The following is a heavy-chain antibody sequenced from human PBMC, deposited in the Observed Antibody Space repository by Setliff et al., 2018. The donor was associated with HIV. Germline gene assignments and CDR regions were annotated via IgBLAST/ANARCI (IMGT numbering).Heavy chain of an antibody. Sequence: KASETLSLTCTVSGGSISSHYWSWIRQPPGKGLEWIGYIYYSGRTNYNPSLKSRVTISVDTSKNQFSLKLTSVPAADTAVYYCARHPTNWGSTGYYYYYMDVWGKGTTVTVSS. CDR3: ARHPTNWGSTGYYYYYMDV. V-gene: IGHV4-59*08. CDR2: IYYSGRT. J-gene: IGHJ6*03. CDR1: GGSISSHY. D-gene: IGHD7-27*01.